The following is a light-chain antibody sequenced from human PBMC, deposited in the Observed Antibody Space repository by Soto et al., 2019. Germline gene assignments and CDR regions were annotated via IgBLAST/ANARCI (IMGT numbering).Light chain of an antibody. Sequence: NFMLTQPHSVSESPGKTXXISCTRSSGSIXNXXVQWYQQRPGSAPTTVIYENKLRPSGGPGRFSGSTDASSNSASLTISGLQTEDEADYYCQSYDADFVIFGGGTKLTVL. CDR2: ENK. V-gene: IGLV6-57*04. CDR3: QSYDADFVI. J-gene: IGLJ2*01. CDR1: SGSIXNXX.